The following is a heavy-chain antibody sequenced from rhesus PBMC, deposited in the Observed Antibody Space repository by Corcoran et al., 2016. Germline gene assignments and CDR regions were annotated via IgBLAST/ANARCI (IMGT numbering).Heavy chain of an antibody. Sequence: QLQLQESGPGLVKPSETLSLTCAVSGCSIRLNWWSWIRQPPGKGLEWIGRISGSGGSTSYNPSLKSRVTISTDTSKNQFSLKLSSVTAADTAVYYCARQNSGWYYFDYWGQGVLVTVSS. CDR1: GCSIRLNW. CDR3: ARQNSGWYYFDY. CDR2: ISGSGGST. J-gene: IGHJ4*01. D-gene: IGHD6-31*01. V-gene: IGHV4-173*01.